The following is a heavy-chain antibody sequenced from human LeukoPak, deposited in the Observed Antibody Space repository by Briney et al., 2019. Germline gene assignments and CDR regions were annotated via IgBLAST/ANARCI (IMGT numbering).Heavy chain of an antibody. CDR3: ARDKYVGSSSWYNWFDP. V-gene: IGHV1-18*01. CDR1: GYTFTSYG. CDR2: ISAYNGNT. Sequence: GASVKVSCKASGYTFTSYGISWVRQAPGQGLEWMGWISAYNGNTNYAQKLQGRVTMTTDTSTSTAYMGLRSLRSDDTAVYYCARDKYVGSSSWYNWFDPWGQGTLVTVSS. D-gene: IGHD6-13*01. J-gene: IGHJ5*02.